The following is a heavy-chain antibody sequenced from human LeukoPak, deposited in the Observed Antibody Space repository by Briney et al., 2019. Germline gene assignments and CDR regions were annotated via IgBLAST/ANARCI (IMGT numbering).Heavy chain of an antibody. CDR3: ARGLSCSGNTCYAAHFDS. D-gene: IGHD2-15*01. CDR2: INPSGGST. V-gene: IGHV1-46*01. J-gene: IGHJ4*02. Sequence: GASVKVSCKASGYTFTSYYMHWVRQAPGQGLEWMGIINPSGGSTSYAQKFQGRVAMTRDTSTSTAYMELRSLRSDDTAVYYCARGLSCSGNTCYAAHFDSWGQGTLVTVSS. CDR1: GYTFTSYY.